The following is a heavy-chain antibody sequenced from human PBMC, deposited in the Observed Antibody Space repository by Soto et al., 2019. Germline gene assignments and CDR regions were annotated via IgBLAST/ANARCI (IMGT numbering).Heavy chain of an antibody. D-gene: IGHD2-8*01. V-gene: IGHV3-64*02. Sequence: EVQLVESGEGLVQPGGSLRLSCAASGFTFSSYNIHWIRQAPGKGLEFVSAISRSGDRTYYADSVKGRFTITRDNSKKTGWRRMGSVSAKCLAVYYCARARCSSGECYYFAYWCWGALVSVSS. CDR2: ISRSGDRT. CDR1: GFTFSSYN. J-gene: IGHJ4*02. CDR3: ARARCSSGECYYFAY.